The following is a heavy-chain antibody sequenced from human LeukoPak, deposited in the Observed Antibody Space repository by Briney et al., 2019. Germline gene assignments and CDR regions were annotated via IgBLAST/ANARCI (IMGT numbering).Heavy chain of an antibody. CDR1: GYTFTGYS. D-gene: IGHD3-10*01. V-gene: IGHV1-2*02. Sequence: GASVKGSCKASGYTFTGYSIHWVRQATGQGLEWMGWINPHSGVTNYAQNFQGRVTMTRDTSISSAYMELTRLRSDDTAVYYCAREPPGAFDMWGQGTMVTVSS. J-gene: IGHJ3*02. CDR3: AREPPGAFDM. CDR2: INPHSGVT.